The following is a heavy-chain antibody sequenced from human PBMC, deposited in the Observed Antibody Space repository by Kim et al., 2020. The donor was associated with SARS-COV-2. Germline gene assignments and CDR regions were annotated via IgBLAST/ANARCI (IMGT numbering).Heavy chain of an antibody. Sequence: GGSLRLSCAASGFTFSSYSMNWVRQAPGKGLEWVSSISSSSSYIYYADSVKGRFTISRDNAKNSLYLQMNSLRAKDTAVYYCARAGVVGYFDYWGQGTLVTVSS. CDR2: ISSSSSYI. J-gene: IGHJ4*02. CDR1: GFTFSSYS. V-gene: IGHV3-21*01. D-gene: IGHD2-15*01. CDR3: ARAGVVGYFDY.